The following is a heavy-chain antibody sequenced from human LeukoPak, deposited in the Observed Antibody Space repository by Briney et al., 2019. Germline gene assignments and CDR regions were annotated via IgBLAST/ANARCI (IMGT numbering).Heavy chain of an antibody. Sequence: SETLSLTSAVYGGSSSGYYWSWIPQPPGKGLEWIGELNHSGITNYNPSLKSRVTISVDTSKNQFSLKLSSVTAADTAVYYCARGLSLDRYEMATRDSWVGVDYWGQGTLVTVSS. J-gene: IGHJ4*02. V-gene: IGHV4-34*01. CDR2: LNHSGIT. CDR3: ARGLSLDRYEMATRDSWVGVDY. CDR1: GGSSSGYY. D-gene: IGHD5-24*01.